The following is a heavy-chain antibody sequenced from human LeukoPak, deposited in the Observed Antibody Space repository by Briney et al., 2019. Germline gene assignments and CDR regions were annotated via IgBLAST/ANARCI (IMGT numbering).Heavy chain of an antibody. CDR2: IYSGGST. CDR1: GFTVSSNY. Sequence: GGSLRLSCAASGFTVSSNYMSRVRQAPGKGLEWVSVIYSGGSTYYADSVKGRFTISRDNSKNTLYLQMNSLRAEDTAVYYCARGFHSGYDFDYWGQGTLVTVSS. CDR3: ARGFHSGYDFDY. D-gene: IGHD5-12*01. J-gene: IGHJ4*02. V-gene: IGHV3-53*01.